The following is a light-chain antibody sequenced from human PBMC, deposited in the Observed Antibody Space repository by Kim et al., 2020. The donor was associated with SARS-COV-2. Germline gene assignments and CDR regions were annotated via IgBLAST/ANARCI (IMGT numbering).Light chain of an antibody. V-gene: IGLV3-1*01. J-gene: IGLJ1*01. CDR2: QDN. CDR1: KLGDKF. CDR3: QAWDSNTAI. Sequence: SGSPGQTASIPGSGDKLGDKFAFWYQQKPGQSPVLVIYQDNKRPSGIPERFSGSNSGNTATLTISGTQAMDEADYYCQAWDSNTAIFGTGTKVTVL.